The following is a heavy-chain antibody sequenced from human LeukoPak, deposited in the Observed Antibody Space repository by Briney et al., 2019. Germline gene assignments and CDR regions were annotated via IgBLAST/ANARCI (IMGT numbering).Heavy chain of an antibody. Sequence: SETLSLTCAVYGGSFSDYYWSWVRQPPGKGLEWVGEINHSGSTNYNTSLKSRVTISGDTSKNQFSLKLSSVTAADTAVYYCARPSRFYGGVGGAFDIWGQGTMVTVSS. CDR2: INHSGST. V-gene: IGHV4-34*01. D-gene: IGHD4-23*01. CDR3: ARPSRFYGGVGGAFDI. CDR1: GGSFSDYY. J-gene: IGHJ3*02.